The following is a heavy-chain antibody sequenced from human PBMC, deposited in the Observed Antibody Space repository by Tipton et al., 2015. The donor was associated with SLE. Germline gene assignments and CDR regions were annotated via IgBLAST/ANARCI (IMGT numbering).Heavy chain of an antibody. CDR3: ARGPDYGGNSAYFQH. D-gene: IGHD4-23*01. CDR1: GYTFSTYG. Sequence: QLVQSGVEVKKPGASVRVSCKASGYTFSTYGITWVRQAPGQGLEYMGWINTYNGNTNFAQRLQGRLTVTTDTSTSTVYMELRSLRSDDTAVYYCARGPDYGGNSAYFQHWGQGTLVTVSP. V-gene: IGHV1-18*01. J-gene: IGHJ1*01. CDR2: INTYNGNT.